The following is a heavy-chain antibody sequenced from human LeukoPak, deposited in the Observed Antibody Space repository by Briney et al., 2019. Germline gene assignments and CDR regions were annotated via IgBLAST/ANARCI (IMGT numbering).Heavy chain of an antibody. J-gene: IGHJ5*02. Sequence: GGSLRLSCAASGFTFSSYWMHWVRQAPGKGLVWVSRINSDGSSTSYADSVKGRFTISRDNAKNSLYLQMNSLRAEDTAVYYCARDAAASDYNWFDPWGQGTLVTVSS. D-gene: IGHD6-13*01. CDR3: ARDAAASDYNWFDP. CDR1: GFTFSSYW. CDR2: INSDGSST. V-gene: IGHV3-74*01.